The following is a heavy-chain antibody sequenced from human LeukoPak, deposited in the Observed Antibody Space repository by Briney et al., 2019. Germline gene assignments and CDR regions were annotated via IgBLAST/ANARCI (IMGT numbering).Heavy chain of an antibody. CDR1: GYMFTTYY. CDR2: INPNSGYT. CDR3: ARGPDGSGYYPFDH. V-gene: IGHV1-2*02. J-gene: IGHJ4*02. D-gene: IGHD3-22*01. Sequence: ASVKASCKASGYMFTTYYLHWLRQAPGQGPEWMGWINPNSGYTNYAQNFQGRVTMTRDTSITTAYMDLSRLKSDDTAMYYCARGPDGSGYYPFDHWGQGTLVTVSS.